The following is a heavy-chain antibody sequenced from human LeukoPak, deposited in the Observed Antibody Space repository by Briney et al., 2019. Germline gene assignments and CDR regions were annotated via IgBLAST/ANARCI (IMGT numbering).Heavy chain of an antibody. D-gene: IGHD3-3*01. CDR3: AKAGGDLWSGYSST. CDR1: GFTFSTYD. J-gene: IGHJ4*02. CDR2: IRGSGGST. V-gene: IGHV3-23*01. Sequence: PGGSLRLSCAASGFTFSTYDMTWVRQAPGKGLEWVSGIRGSGGSTYYADSVKGRFTISRDNSKNTLYLQMNGLRAEDTAVYYCAKAGGDLWSGYSSTWGQGTLVTVSS.